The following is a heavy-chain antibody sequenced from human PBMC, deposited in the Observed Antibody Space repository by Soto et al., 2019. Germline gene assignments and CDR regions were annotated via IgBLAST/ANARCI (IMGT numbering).Heavy chain of an antibody. CDR1: GGPISSGGYY. D-gene: IGHD6-13*01. CDR3: ARGPTAASGWFDP. J-gene: IGHJ5*02. CDR2: IYYSGST. V-gene: IGHV4-31*03. Sequence: PSETLSLTCTVSGGPISSGGYYWSWIRQHPGKGLEWIGYIYYSGSTYYNPSLKSRVTISVDTPKNQFSLKLSSVTAADTAVYYCARGPTAASGWFDPWGQGTLVTVSS.